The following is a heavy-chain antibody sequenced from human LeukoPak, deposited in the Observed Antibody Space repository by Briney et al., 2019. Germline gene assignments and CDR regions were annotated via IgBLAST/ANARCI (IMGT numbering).Heavy chain of an antibody. CDR2: ISGSGGST. CDR1: GFTFSSYA. J-gene: IGHJ5*02. D-gene: IGHD3-3*01. Sequence: GGSLRLSCAASGFTFSSYAMSWVRQAPGKGLEWVSAISGSGGSTYYADSVKGRFTITRDNSKNTLYLQMNSLRAEDTAVYYCAKDSPGYYDFWSGYYTGDCFDPWGQRTLVTVSS. V-gene: IGHV3-23*01. CDR3: AKDSPGYYDFWSGYYTGDCFDP.